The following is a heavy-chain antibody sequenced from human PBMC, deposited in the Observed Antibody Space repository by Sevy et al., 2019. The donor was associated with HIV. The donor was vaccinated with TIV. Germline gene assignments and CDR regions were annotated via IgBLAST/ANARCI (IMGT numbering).Heavy chain of an antibody. CDR2: TNPNSGGT. CDR3: VRDMELVDEGTQEFYY. D-gene: IGHD1-7*01. Sequence: ASVKVSCKASGYTFTGYYMHWVRQAPGQGLEWMGWTNPNSGGTNYAQKFQGRVTMTRDTSISTAYMELSRLRSDDTALYYCVRDMELVDEGTQEFYYWGQGTLVTVSS. V-gene: IGHV1-2*02. CDR1: GYTFTGYY. J-gene: IGHJ4*02.